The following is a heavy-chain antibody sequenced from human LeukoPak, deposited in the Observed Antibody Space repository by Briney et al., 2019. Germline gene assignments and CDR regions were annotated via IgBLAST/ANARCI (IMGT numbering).Heavy chain of an antibody. Sequence: GASVKVSCKASGYTFTSYDINWVLQATGQGLEWMGWMNPNSGNTGYAQKFQGRVTMNRNTSISTAYMELSSLRSEDTAVYYCATSGGEMATIEGFDYWGQGTLVTVSS. J-gene: IGHJ4*02. V-gene: IGHV1-8*01. CDR1: GYTFTSYD. CDR2: MNPNSGNT. D-gene: IGHD5-24*01. CDR3: ATSGGEMATIEGFDY.